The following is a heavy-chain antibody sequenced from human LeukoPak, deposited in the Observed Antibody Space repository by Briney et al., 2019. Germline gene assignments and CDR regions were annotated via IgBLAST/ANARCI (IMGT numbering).Heavy chain of an antibody. CDR1: GYTLTELS. V-gene: IGHV1-24*01. CDR3: ATERAGITMVRSWFDL. D-gene: IGHD3-10*01. J-gene: IGHJ5*02. Sequence: ASVKVSCKVSGYTLTELSMHWVRQAPGKGLEWMGGFDPEDGETIYAQKFQGRVTMTEDTSTDTAYMELSSLRSEDTAVYYCATERAGITMVRSWFDLWGQGTLVTVSS. CDR2: FDPEDGET.